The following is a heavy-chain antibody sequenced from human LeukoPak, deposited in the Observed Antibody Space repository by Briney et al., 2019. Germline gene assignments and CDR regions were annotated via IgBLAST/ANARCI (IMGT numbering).Heavy chain of an antibody. CDR2: INPNSGGT. Sequence: ASVKVSCKASGYTFTGYYMHWVRQAPGQGLEWIGWINPNSGGTNYARKFQGRVTMTRDTSISTAHMEPSRLRSDDTAVYYCARARITMVRGVLYYFDYWGQGTLVTVSS. CDR1: GYTFTGYY. CDR3: ARARITMVRGVLYYFDY. D-gene: IGHD3-10*01. J-gene: IGHJ4*01. V-gene: IGHV1-2*02.